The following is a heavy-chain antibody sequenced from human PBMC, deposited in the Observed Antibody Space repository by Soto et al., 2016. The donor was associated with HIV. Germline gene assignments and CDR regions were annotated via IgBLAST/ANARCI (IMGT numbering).Heavy chain of an antibody. CDR1: GDSISDNSHL. Sequence: QVQLQESGPGLVKPSVTLSLTCTVSGDSISDNSHLWSWIRQPAGKGLEWLGHIYSSGTTKYNAALNNRVTISIDTSKNQVFLNLTSVTAADTAVYYCARVISDGNLSWRRFDPWGQGTLITVSS. V-gene: IGHV4-61*02. CDR2: IYSSGTT. J-gene: IGHJ5*02. D-gene: IGHD2-15*01. CDR3: ARVISDGNLSWRRFDP.